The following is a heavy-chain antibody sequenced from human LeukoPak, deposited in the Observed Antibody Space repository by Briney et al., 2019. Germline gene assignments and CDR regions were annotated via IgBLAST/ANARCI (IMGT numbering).Heavy chain of an antibody. Sequence: ASVKVSCKASGYTFTYYGISWVRQAPGQGLEWMGWISAYNGNTNYAQKFQGRVTMTTDTSTTTAYMELRSLISDDTAVYYCSRGRGYSGYDSSPWEFDYWGQGTLVTVSS. CDR3: SRGRGYSGYDSSPWEFDY. J-gene: IGHJ4*02. D-gene: IGHD5-12*01. V-gene: IGHV1-18*01. CDR1: GYTFTYYG. CDR2: ISAYNGNT.